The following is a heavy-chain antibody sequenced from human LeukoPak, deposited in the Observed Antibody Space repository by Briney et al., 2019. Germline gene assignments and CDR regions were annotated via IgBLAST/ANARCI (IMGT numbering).Heavy chain of an antibody. V-gene: IGHV3-7*01. Sequence: QPGGSLGLSCAASGFTFSSYWMSWVRQAPGKGLEWVANIKQDGSEKYYVDSVKGRFTISRDNAKNSLYLQMNSLRAEDTAVYYCARDDYVWGSSRPFDYWGQGTLVTVSS. CDR1: GFTFSSYW. D-gene: IGHD3-16*01. J-gene: IGHJ4*02. CDR2: IKQDGSEK. CDR3: ARDDYVWGSSRPFDY.